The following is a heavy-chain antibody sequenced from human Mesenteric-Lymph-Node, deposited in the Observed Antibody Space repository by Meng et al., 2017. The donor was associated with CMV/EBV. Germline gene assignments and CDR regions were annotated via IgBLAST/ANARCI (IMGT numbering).Heavy chain of an antibody. Sequence: AAVKVSCKASGGTFSSYAISWVRQAPGQGLEWMGWINPNSGGTNYSQKFQGRVTMTRDTSISTAYMELSRLRSDDTAVYYCARDYLDYWGQGTLVTVSS. J-gene: IGHJ4*02. V-gene: IGHV1-2*02. CDR2: INPNSGGT. CDR1: GGTFSSYA. CDR3: ARDYLDY.